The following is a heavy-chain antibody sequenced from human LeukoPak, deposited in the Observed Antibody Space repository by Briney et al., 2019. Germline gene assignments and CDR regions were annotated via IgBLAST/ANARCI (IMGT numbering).Heavy chain of an antibody. J-gene: IGHJ5*02. CDR1: GFTVSSNF. CDR2: IYSGGST. D-gene: IGHD3-10*01. CDR3: AREWDPYYYGSGSYS. V-gene: IGHV3-66*01. Sequence: GGSLRLSCAASGFTVSSNFMSWVRQAPGKGLEWVSVIYSGGSTYYADSVKGRFTISRDNSKNTLYLQVNSLRAEDTAVYYCAREWDPYYYGSGSYSWGQGTLVTVSS.